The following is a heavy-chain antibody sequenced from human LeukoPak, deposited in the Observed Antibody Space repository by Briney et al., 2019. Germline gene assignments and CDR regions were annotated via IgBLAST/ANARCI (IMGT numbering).Heavy chain of an antibody. D-gene: IGHD3-22*01. J-gene: IGHJ4*02. CDR3: AKGPHPLTYYYDSSGYRDY. CDR2: ISGSGGST. CDR1: GFTVSSNY. V-gene: IGHV3-23*01. Sequence: PGGSLRLSCAASGFTVSSNYMSWVRQALGKGLEWVSAISGSGGSTYYADSVKGRFTISRDNSKNTLYLQMNSLRAEDTAVYYCAKGPHPLTYYYDSSGYRDYWGQGTLVTVSS.